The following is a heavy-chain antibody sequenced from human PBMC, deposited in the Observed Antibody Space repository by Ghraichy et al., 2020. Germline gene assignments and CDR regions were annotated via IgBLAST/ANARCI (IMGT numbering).Heavy chain of an antibody. CDR1: GFTFSSYS. J-gene: IGHJ6*02. V-gene: IGHV3-21*01. Sequence: GGSLRLSCAASGFTFSSYSMNWVRQAPGKGLEWVSSISSSSSYIYYADSVKGRFTISRDNAKNSLYLQMNSLRAEDTAVYYCARDTAPSITIFGVVMPTYYYYGMDVWGQGTTVTVSS. D-gene: IGHD3-3*01. CDR2: ISSSSSYI. CDR3: ARDTAPSITIFGVVMPTYYYYGMDV.